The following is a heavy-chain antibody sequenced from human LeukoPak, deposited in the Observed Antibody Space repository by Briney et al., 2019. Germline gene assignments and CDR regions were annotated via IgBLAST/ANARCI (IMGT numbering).Heavy chain of an antibody. CDR3: ARDPRDIAVVPAALYYFDF. J-gene: IGHJ4*02. CDR1: GYTFTSYY. D-gene: IGHD2-2*01. CDR2: INPRGGNT. V-gene: IGHV1-46*01. Sequence: ASVKVSCKASGYTFTSYYMNWVRQAPGQGPEWMGIINPRGGNTAYAQKFQGRATMTRDTSTTTVYMNLNSLRSEDTAVYYCARDPRDIAVVPAALYYFDFWGQGTLVTVSS.